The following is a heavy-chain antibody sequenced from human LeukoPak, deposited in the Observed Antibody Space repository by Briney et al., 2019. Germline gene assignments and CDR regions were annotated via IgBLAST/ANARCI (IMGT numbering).Heavy chain of an antibody. D-gene: IGHD6-13*01. V-gene: IGHV4-59*08. Sequence: PSETLSLTCTVSGGSISSYYWSWIRQPPGKGLEWIGYIYYSGSTNYSPSLKSRVTISVDTSKNQFSLKLSPVTAADTAVYYCARAAAGTSFDYWGQGTLVTVSS. CDR2: IYYSGST. J-gene: IGHJ4*02. CDR1: GGSISSYY. CDR3: ARAAAGTSFDY.